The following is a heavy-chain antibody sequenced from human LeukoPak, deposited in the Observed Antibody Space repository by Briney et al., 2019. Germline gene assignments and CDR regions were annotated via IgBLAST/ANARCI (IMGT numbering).Heavy chain of an antibody. Sequence: GGFLRLSCAASGFTFSSYGMHWVRQAPGKGLEWVAVISYDGSNKYYADSVKGRFTISRDNSKNTLYLQMNSLRAEDTAVYYCAKGSSGWYGTNYYYYGMDVWGQGTTVTVSS. D-gene: IGHD6-19*01. CDR3: AKGSSGWYGTNYYYYGMDV. V-gene: IGHV3-30*18. CDR1: GFTFSSYG. CDR2: ISYDGSNK. J-gene: IGHJ6*02.